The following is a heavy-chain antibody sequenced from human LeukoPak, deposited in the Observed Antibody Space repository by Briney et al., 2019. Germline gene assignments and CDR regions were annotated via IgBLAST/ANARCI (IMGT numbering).Heavy chain of an antibody. D-gene: IGHD3-22*01. CDR2: IYSGGST. CDR3: ARRPYSDTSGRLSDV. Sequence: PGGSLRLSCAASGFIVSSNYMSWVRQAPGMGLEWVSVIYSGGSTYYADSVKGRFSISRDNAKNSLYLQMNSLRDEDTAVYFCARRPYSDTSGRLSDVWGQGTTVTVSS. V-gene: IGHV3-53*01. J-gene: IGHJ6*02. CDR1: GFIVSSNY.